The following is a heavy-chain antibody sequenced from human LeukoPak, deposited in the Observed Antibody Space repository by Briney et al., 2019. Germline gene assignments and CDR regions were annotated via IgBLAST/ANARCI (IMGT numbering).Heavy chain of an antibody. CDR2: IYSSGST. CDR3: ASRGWQQTALGHYYYYRDV. CDR1: GGSISGYY. V-gene: IGHV4-4*09. Sequence: SETLSLTCTVSGGSISGYYLTWIRQPPGKGLEWIGYIYSSGSTNYYPSLKSRVTISVDTSKNQFSLRLSSVTAADTAGYYCASRGWQQTALGHYYYYRDVWGKGTTVTVCS. J-gene: IGHJ6*03. D-gene: IGHD3-10*01.